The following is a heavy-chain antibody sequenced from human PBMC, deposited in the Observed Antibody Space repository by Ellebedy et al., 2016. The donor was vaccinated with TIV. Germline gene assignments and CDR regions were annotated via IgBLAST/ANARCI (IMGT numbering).Heavy chain of an antibody. CDR2: ISYDGSNK. CDR3: ARATGDSSSSGIPDY. D-gene: IGHD6-6*01. V-gene: IGHV3-30-3*01. CDR1: GFTFSSYA. Sequence: LSLTCAASGFTFSSYAMHWVRQAPGKGLEWVAVISYDGSNKYYADSVKGRFTISRDNSKNTLYLQMNSLRAEETAVYCCARATGDSSSSGIPDYWGQGTLVTVSS. J-gene: IGHJ4*02.